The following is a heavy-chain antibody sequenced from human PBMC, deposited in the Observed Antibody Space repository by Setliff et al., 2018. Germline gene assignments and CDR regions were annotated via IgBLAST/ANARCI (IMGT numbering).Heavy chain of an antibody. V-gene: IGHV4-61*09. CDR3: ASWYYDFWSGYYIPGYFDY. J-gene: IGHJ4*02. CDR2: FHTGGST. Sequence: PSETLSLTCTVSGDSISSGSYYWTWIRQPAGKGLEWIGHFHTGGSTNYNRSLRSRVSISVDTSKNQFSLKLSSVTAADTAVYYCASWYYDFWSGYYIPGYFDYWGQGTLVTVSS. CDR1: GDSISSGSYY. D-gene: IGHD3-3*01.